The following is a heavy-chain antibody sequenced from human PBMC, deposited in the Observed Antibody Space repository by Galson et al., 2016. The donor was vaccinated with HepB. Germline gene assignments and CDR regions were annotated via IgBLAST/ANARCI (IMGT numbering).Heavy chain of an antibody. D-gene: IGHD4-11*01. CDR1: GFTFRNHQ. CDR3: AKGTTDLGDD. J-gene: IGHJ4*02. Sequence: SLRLSCAVSGFTFRNHQMHWLRQVPGKGLVWVSRIEPDGNSPIYADSVKGRFTISRDNAENMLYLQMNSLRAEDTAVYYCAKGTTDLGDDWGQGIVVTVSS. CDR2: IEPDGNSP. V-gene: IGHV3-74*01.